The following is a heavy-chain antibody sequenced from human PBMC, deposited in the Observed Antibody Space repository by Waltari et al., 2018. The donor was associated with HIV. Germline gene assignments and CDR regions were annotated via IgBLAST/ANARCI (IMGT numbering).Heavy chain of an antibody. CDR1: GCSLSSSSSY. J-gene: IGHJ4*02. Sequence: QLQLQESGPGLVKPSETPSLTCTVPGCSLSSSSSYWGWIRQPPGKGLGWIGSIYYSGSTYYNPSLKSRVTISVDTSKNQFSLKLSSVTAADTAVYYCARLLTGYYYCDYWGQGTLVTVSS. CDR3: ARLLTGYYYCDY. V-gene: IGHV4-39*01. CDR2: IYYSGST. D-gene: IGHD3-9*01.